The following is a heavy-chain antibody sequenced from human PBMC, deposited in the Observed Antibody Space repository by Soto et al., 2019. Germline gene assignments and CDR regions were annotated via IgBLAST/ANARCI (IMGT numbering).Heavy chain of an antibody. D-gene: IGHD6-6*01. J-gene: IGHJ4*02. CDR1: GGSFSGYY. CDR2: INHSGST. Sequence: SETLSLTCAVYGGSFSGYYWSWIRQPPGKGLEWIGEINHSGSTNYNPSLKSRVTISVDTSKNQFSLKLSSVTAADTAVYYCARGDSEAAPIFDYWGQGTLVTVSS. V-gene: IGHV4-34*01. CDR3: ARGDSEAAPIFDY.